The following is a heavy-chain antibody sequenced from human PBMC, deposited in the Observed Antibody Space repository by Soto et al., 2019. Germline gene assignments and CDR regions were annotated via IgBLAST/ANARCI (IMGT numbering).Heavy chain of an antibody. Sequence: EVQLVESGGGLVQPGGSLRLSCAASGFTFSSYSMNWVRQAPGKGLEWVSYISSSSSTIYYADSVKGRFTISRDNAKNSLYLQMNSLRGEDTAVDYCARGKDYAEGGYWGPGTLVTVSS. CDR3: ARGKDYAEGGY. D-gene: IGHD4-17*01. J-gene: IGHJ4*02. CDR2: ISSSSSTI. CDR1: GFTFSSYS. V-gene: IGHV3-48*01.